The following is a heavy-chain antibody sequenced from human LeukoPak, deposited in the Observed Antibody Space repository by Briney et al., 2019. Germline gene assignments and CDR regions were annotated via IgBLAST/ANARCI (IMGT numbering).Heavy chain of an antibody. CDR2: IYHSGST. CDR1: GYSISSGYY. D-gene: IGHD3-3*01. J-gene: IGHJ5*02. Sequence: SETLSLTCAVSGYSISSGYYWGWIRQPPGKGLEWIGSIYHSGSTNYNPSLKSRVTIPVDTSKNQFSPKLSSVTAADTAVYYCARRSDFWSGSNWFDPWGQGTLVTVSS. V-gene: IGHV4-38-2*01. CDR3: ARRSDFWSGSNWFDP.